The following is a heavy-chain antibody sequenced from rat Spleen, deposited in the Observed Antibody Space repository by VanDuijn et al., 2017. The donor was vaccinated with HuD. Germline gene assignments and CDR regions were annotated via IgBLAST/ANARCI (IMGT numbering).Heavy chain of an antibody. CDR1: GFSLTSNS. V-gene: IGHV5-25*01. CDR2: ISSGGGGT. D-gene: IGHD1-9*01. Sequence: VQLKESGPGLVQPSQTLSLTCTVSGFSLTSNSVSWVRQAPKKGLEWVASISSGGGGTYYADSVEGRFTISRDNAKSTLYLQMDSLRSEDTATYYCVRHGYTRYYFDYWGQGVMVTVSS. J-gene: IGHJ2*01. CDR3: VRHGYTRYYFDY.